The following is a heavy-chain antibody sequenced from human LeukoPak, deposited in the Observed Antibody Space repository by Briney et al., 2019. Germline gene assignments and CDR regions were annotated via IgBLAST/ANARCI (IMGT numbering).Heavy chain of an antibody. J-gene: IGHJ4*02. D-gene: IGHD3-10*01. CDR3: STDYYGSGRPGFGY. V-gene: IGHV3-15*07. Sequence: GGSLRLSCEVSGLTVSVNYMTWVRQAPGKGLEWVGRIKSKTDGGTIDHAAPVKGRFTISRDDLKNMMYLQMNSLKTEDTAVYYCSTDYYGSGRPGFGYWGQGSLVTVSS. CDR2: IKSKTDGGTI. CDR1: GLTVSVNY.